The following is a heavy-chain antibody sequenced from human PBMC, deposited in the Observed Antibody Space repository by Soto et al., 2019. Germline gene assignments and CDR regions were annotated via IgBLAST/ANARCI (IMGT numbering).Heavy chain of an antibody. J-gene: IGHJ4*02. CDR3: ARADYATGSYYPDY. CDR2: ISNSGRT. CDR1: GGSVRRGNYY. V-gene: IGHV4-31*03. Sequence: QVQLQESGPGLVKPSQTLSLTCTVSGGSVRRGNYYWSWIRQFPGKGLEWIGYISNSGRTHYNPSPMSRITILMDTSKSQFFLELRSVTAADTALYYCARADYATGSYYPDYWGQGTLVTVSS. D-gene: IGHD3-10*01.